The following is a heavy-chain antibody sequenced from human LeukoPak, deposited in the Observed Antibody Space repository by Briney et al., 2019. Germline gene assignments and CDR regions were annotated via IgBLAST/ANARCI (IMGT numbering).Heavy chain of an antibody. J-gene: IGHJ6*03. V-gene: IGHV1-69*13. CDR2: IIPIFGTA. CDR1: GGTFSSYA. Sequence: GASVKVSCKASGGTFSSYAISWLRQAPGQGLEWMGGIIPIFGTANYAQNLQGRVTITADESTRTAYMELSGLRSEDTAVYYCMSSQGSIVVVSPAAQGYYYYMDVWGKGSTVTVSS. D-gene: IGHD2-2*01. CDR3: MSSQGSIVVVSPAAQGYYYYMDV.